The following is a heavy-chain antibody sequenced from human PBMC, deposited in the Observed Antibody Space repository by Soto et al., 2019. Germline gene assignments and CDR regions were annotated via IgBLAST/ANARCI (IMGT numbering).Heavy chain of an antibody. CDR1: RFTFSDYY. D-gene: IGHD2-2*01. J-gene: IGHJ4*02. Sequence: GGSLRLSCVASRFTFSDYYMRWIRQAPGKGLEWVSYISSSGDIIYYADSVKGRFTISRDNAKNSLYLQMNSLRVEDTAMYYCVRDRYCSSSSCFTPGEYYFDHWGQGTLVTVSS. CDR2: ISSSGDII. V-gene: IGHV3-11*01. CDR3: VRDRYCSSSSCFTPGEYYFDH.